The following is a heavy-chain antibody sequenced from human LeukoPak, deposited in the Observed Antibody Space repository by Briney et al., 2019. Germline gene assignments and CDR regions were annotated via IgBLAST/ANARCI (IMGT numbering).Heavy chain of an antibody. CDR3: ARVPGSLVLGY. CDR1: GYTFTSNY. CDR2: ISPSGGST. D-gene: IGHD6-13*01. V-gene: IGHV1-46*01. Sequence: ASVKVSCKAFGYTFTSNYMHWVRQAPGQGPEWMGVISPSGGSTTYAQKFQGRVTLTRDMSTSTDYLGLRSLRSDDTAVYYCARVPGSLVLGYWGQGTLVTVSS. J-gene: IGHJ4*02.